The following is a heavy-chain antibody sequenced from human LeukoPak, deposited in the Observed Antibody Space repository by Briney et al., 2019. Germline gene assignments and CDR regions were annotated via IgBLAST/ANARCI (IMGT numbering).Heavy chain of an antibody. Sequence: GGSLRLSCAASGFTFSDFYMTWIRQAPGKGLEWVSYISSSSSYTNYADSVKGRFTISRGNAKNSLYLQMNSLRAEDTAVYYCARGQADFDSWGQGTLVTVSS. CDR1: GFTFSDFY. CDR2: ISSSSSYT. CDR3: ARGQADFDS. V-gene: IGHV3-11*06. J-gene: IGHJ4*02.